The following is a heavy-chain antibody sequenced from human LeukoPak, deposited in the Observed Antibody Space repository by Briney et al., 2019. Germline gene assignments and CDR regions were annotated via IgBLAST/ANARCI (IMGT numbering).Heavy chain of an antibody. Sequence: GGSLRLSYAASGFTFSDYFMSWIRQAPGKGLEWLSHISSSGTGYYTDSVKGRATISRDNAKNSLYLQMNSLRAEDTAVYYCARIPSRLSWFDPWGQGTLVTVSS. CDR1: GFTFSDYF. CDR3: ARIPSRLSWFDP. D-gene: IGHD2-2*02. J-gene: IGHJ5*02. CDR2: ISSSGTG. V-gene: IGHV3-11*04.